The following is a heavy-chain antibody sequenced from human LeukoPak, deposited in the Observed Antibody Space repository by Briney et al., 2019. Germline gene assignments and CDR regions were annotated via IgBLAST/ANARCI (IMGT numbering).Heavy chain of an antibody. CDR3: ARRIQGMAPYYFDY. Sequence: GGSLRLCCTASVFTFSRYWMHWVRQAPGKGLVWVSRINSDGGSTSYADSVKGRFTISRDNAKNTLYLQMNSLRAEDTAVYYCARRIQGMAPYYFDYWGQGTLLTVSS. D-gene: IGHD5-24*01. J-gene: IGHJ4*02. CDR1: VFTFSRYW. V-gene: IGHV3-74*01. CDR2: INSDGGST.